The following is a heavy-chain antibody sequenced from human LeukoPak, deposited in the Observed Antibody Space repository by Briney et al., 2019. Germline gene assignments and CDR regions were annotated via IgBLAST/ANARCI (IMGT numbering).Heavy chain of an antibody. Sequence: SETLSLTCTVSGGSISSYYWSWIRQPPGKGLEWIGYIYYSGSTNYNPSLKSRVTISVDTSKNQFSLKLSSVTAADTAVYYCAILSLYCSSTSCYLGHFGYWGQGTLVTVSS. D-gene: IGHD2-2*01. V-gene: IGHV4-59*01. CDR1: GGSISSYY. CDR3: AILSLYCSSTSCYLGHFGY. CDR2: IYYSGST. J-gene: IGHJ4*02.